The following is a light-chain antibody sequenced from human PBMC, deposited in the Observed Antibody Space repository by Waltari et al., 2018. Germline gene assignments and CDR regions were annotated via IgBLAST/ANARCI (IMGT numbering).Light chain of an antibody. Sequence: EIVMTQTPVTRSVSRGERATLSGRASLSVNTDLAWYQQKPGQAPRLLIYGASSRATGIPARFSGSGSGTEFTLTISSLQSEDFAVYYCQQYNAWPPSLTFGGGTKVEIK. CDR1: LSVNTD. CDR2: GAS. V-gene: IGKV3-15*01. CDR3: QQYNAWPPSLT. J-gene: IGKJ4*01.